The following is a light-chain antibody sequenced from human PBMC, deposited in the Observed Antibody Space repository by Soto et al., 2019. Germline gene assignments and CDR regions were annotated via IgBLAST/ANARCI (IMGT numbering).Light chain of an antibody. J-gene: IGLJ1*01. CDR1: NIGSKR. V-gene: IGLV3-21*02. CDR2: DDS. Sequence: SYDLTQPPSVSVAPGQTARINCGGNNIGSKRVHWYQQKPGQGPLLVVYDDSDRPSGFPDRVLCSNSGDTGPLTYRWVECGDEADYYCQVWDSSSDHPVFGTGTKVTVL. CDR3: QVWDSSSDHPV.